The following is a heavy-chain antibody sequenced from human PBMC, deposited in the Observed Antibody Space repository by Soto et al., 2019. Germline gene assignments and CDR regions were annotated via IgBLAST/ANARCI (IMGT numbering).Heavy chain of an antibody. V-gene: IGHV1-69*12. CDR2: IIPIFGTA. D-gene: IGHD7-27*01. Sequence: QVQLVQSGAEVKKPGSSVKVSYKASGGTFSSYAISWVRQAPGQGLEWMGGIIPIFGTANYAQKFQGRVTITADESTSTAYMEMSSLRSEDTAVYYCARGGTGATYYYYGMDVWGQGTTVTVSS. CDR1: GGTFSSYA. J-gene: IGHJ6*02. CDR3: ARGGTGATYYYYGMDV.